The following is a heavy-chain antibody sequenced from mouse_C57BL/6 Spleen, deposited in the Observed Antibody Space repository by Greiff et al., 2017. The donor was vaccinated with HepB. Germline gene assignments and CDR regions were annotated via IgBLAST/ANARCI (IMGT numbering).Heavy chain of an antibody. D-gene: IGHD3-1*01. CDR3: ARSGGRGYYFDY. V-gene: IGHV1-26*01. CDR1: GYTFTDYY. CDR2: INPNNGGT. J-gene: IGHJ2*01. Sequence: EVQLQQSGPELVKPGASVKISCKASGYTFTDYYMNWVKQSHGKSLEWIGDINPNNGGTSYNQKFKGKATLTVDKSSSTAYMELRSLTSEDSAVYYCARSGGRGYYFDYWGQGTTLTVSS.